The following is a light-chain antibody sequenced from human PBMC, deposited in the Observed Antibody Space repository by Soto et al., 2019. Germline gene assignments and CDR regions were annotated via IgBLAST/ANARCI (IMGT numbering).Light chain of an antibody. CDR2: EDN. J-gene: IGLJ2*01. V-gene: IGLV1-47*01. Sequence: QAVVTQPPSASGTPGQTVTISCSGSSSNIASYSVYWYQQLPGTAPKLLIYEDNQRPSGVPDRFSGSKSDTSASLVIAGLRSGDEADYYCAAWDDSLTILFGGGTKLTVL. CDR3: AAWDDSLTIL. CDR1: SSNIASYS.